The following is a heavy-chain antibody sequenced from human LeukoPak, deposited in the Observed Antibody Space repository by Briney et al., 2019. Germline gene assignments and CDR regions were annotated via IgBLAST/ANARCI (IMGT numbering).Heavy chain of an antibody. CDR3: AEDIIANTG. V-gene: IGHV3-23*01. Sequence: PGGSLRLSCAVSGFTFSSYAMTWVRQAPGRGLEWVSAVSETGHTTYYADSVKGRFTISRDNSKNTLYLQMNSLRAEDTAVYYCAEDIIANTGWGQGTLATVSS. J-gene: IGHJ4*02. CDR1: GFTFSSYA. D-gene: IGHD3-10*01. CDR2: VSETGHTT.